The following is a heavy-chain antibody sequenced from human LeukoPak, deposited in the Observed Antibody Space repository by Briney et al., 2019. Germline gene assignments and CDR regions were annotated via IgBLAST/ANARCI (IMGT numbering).Heavy chain of an antibody. CDR1: GFTFSNYW. Sequence: GGSLRLSCAASGFTFSNYWMSWVRQAPGKGLEWVANIKQDGREKYYVDSVKGRFTISRDNAKNSLYLQMNSLRDEDTAVYYCARENPDGYTHFDYWGQGTLVTVSS. D-gene: IGHD5-24*01. V-gene: IGHV3-7*05. CDR2: IKQDGREK. CDR3: ARENPDGYTHFDY. J-gene: IGHJ4*02.